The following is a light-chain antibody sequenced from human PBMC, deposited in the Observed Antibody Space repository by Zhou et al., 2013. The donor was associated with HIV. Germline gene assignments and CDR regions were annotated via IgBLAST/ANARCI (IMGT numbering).Light chain of an antibody. Sequence: EIVLTQSPGTLSLSPGERATLSCRASQSVSSIYLAWYQQKPGQAPRLLIYGASNRATGIPPSFSGSGSGAEFTLIISSLQSEDFAVYYCQQYNNWPPFTFGPGTKVDIK. CDR2: GAS. CDR3: QQYNNWPPFT. J-gene: IGKJ3*01. CDR1: QSVSSIY. V-gene: IGKV3-15*01.